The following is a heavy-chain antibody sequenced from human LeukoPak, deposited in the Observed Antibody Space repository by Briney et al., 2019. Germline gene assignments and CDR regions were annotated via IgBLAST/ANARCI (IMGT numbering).Heavy chain of an antibody. CDR1: GYTFTSYD. CDR3: AADRFDFWNGYYKGFDP. CDR2: INPSGGST. V-gene: IGHV1-46*01. J-gene: IGHJ5*02. D-gene: IGHD3/OR15-3a*01. Sequence: GASVKVSCKASGYTFTSYDVNWVRQATGQGLEWMGIINPSGGSTSYAQKFQGRVTMTRDMSTSTVYMELSSLRSEDTAVYYCAADRFDFWNGYYKGFDPWGQGTLVTVSS.